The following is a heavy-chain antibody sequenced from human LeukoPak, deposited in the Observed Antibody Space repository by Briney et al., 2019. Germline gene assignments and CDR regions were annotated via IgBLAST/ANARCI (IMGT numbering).Heavy chain of an antibody. Sequence: SSETLSLTCTVSGGSISSYYWSWIRQPPGKGLEWVGYIYYSGSTNYNPSLKSRVTISVDTSKNQFSLNLSSVTAADTAVYYCARARSTEGFDPWGQGTLVTVSS. V-gene: IGHV4-59*08. J-gene: IGHJ5*02. CDR3: ARARSTEGFDP. CDR1: GGSISSYY. CDR2: IYYSGST.